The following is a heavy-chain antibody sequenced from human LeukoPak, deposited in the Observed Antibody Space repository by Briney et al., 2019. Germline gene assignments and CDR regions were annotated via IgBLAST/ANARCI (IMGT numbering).Heavy chain of an antibody. V-gene: IGHV4-4*07. J-gene: IGHJ6*03. CDR3: ARVVTSLFDYYYMDV. CDR2: IYTSGST. Sequence: SETLSLTCTVSGGSISSYYWSWIRQPAGKGLEWIGRIYTSGSTNYNPSLKSRVTMSVDTSKNQFSLKLSSVAAADTAVYYCARVVTSLFDYYYMDVWGKGTTVTISS. D-gene: IGHD4-17*01. CDR1: GGSISSYY.